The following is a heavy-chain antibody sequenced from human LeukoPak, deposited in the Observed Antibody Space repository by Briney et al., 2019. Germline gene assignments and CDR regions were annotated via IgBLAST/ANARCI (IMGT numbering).Heavy chain of an antibody. CDR3: ARRSGIAVAGAFDY. Sequence: PGGPLRLSCAASGFTFSTYGMHWVRQAPGKGLEWVAFIRYDGTNKYYADSVKGRFTISRDNSKNTLYLQMNSLRAEDTAVYYCARRSGIAVAGAFDYWGQGTLVTVSS. D-gene: IGHD6-19*01. CDR2: IRYDGTNK. CDR1: GFTFSTYG. V-gene: IGHV3-30*02. J-gene: IGHJ4*02.